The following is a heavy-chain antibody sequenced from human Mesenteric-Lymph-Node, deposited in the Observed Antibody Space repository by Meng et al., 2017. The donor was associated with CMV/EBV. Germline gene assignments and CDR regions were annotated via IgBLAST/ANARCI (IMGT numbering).Heavy chain of an antibody. Sequence: GGPLRPSCAASGFTFSSFAMSWVRQGPGKGLEWVTPISSSSSYIYYADSVKGRFTISRDNAKNSLYLQMNSLRAEDTAVYYCAKDRDGNPVDDWGQGTLVTVSS. D-gene: IGHD1-14*01. CDR1: GFTFSSFA. CDR3: AKDRDGNPVDD. V-gene: IGHV3-21*04. J-gene: IGHJ4*02. CDR2: ISSSSSYI.